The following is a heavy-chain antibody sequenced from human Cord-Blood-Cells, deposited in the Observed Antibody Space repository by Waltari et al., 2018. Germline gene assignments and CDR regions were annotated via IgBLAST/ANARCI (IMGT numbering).Heavy chain of an antibody. CDR2: INPSGGST. J-gene: IGHJ4*02. D-gene: IGHD5-12*01. V-gene: IGHV1-46*01. CDR3: ARSRDGYNFDY. Sequence: QVQLVQSGAEVKKPGASVKVSCKESGYTFTSYYMPWVRQAPGQGLEWMGIINPSGGSTSYAQKFQGRVTMTRDTSTSTVYMELSSLRSEDTAVYYCARSRDGYNFDYWGQGTLVTVSS. CDR1: GYTFTSYY.